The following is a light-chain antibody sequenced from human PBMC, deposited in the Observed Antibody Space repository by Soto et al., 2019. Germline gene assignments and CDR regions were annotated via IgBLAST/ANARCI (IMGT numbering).Light chain of an antibody. Sequence: SYELTQPPSVSVAPGKTARITCGGNNIGSKSVHWYQQKPGQAPVLVIYYDSDRPSGIPERFSGSNSGNTATLTISRVEAGDEADYYCQVWDRSSAPVVFGGGNKLTVL. CDR1: NIGSKS. V-gene: IGLV3-21*04. CDR3: QVWDRSSAPVV. CDR2: YDS. J-gene: IGLJ2*01.